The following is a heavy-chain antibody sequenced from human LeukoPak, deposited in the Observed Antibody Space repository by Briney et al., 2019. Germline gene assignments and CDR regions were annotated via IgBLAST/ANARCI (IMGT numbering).Heavy chain of an antibody. Sequence: ESGPTLVNPTQTLALTCTFSGFSLSSRGVGVGWLPQPPGKALECLALIYWDDDKRYSPSLKSRLTITKDTSKNQVVLTMTNMDPVDAATYYCAHRPSDNLTPGNWFDPWGQGTLVTVSS. J-gene: IGHJ5*02. CDR2: IYWDDDK. D-gene: IGHD1-14*01. CDR3: AHRPSDNLTPGNWFDP. CDR1: GFSLSSRGVG. V-gene: IGHV2-5*02.